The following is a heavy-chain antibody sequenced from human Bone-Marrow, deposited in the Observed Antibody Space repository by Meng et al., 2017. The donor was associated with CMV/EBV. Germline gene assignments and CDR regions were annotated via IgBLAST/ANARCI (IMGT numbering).Heavy chain of an antibody. Sequence: SEPLSLPCAVYGGSFSGYYWSWIRQPPGKGLEWIGYIYYSGSTNYNPSLKSRVTISVDTSKNQFSLNLSSVTAADTAVYSCARGLGRDFDYWGQGTLVTVSS. CDR2: IYYSGST. D-gene: IGHD1-26*01. CDR1: GGSFSGYY. V-gene: IGHV4-34*11. J-gene: IGHJ4*02. CDR3: ARGLGRDFDY.